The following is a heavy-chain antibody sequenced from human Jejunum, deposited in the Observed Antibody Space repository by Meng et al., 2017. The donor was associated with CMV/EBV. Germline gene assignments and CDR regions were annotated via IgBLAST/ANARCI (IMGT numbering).Heavy chain of an antibody. Sequence: CAASGFTVSNSFVAWIRQPPGKGLEWVSVMYNIGGTYYADSVRGRFAISRDNSKNTVFLQMNSLRVDDTAVYFCARADLHTHMDVWGHGTTVTVSS. CDR3: ARADLHTHMDV. CDR2: MYNIGGT. CDR1: GFTVSNSF. V-gene: IGHV3-53*03. D-gene: IGHD4-11*01. J-gene: IGHJ6*02.